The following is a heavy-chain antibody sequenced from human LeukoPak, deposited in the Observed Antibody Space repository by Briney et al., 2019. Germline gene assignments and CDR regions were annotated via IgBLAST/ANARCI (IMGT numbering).Heavy chain of an antibody. CDR1: GYTFTSYD. Sequence: ASVKVSCKASGYTFTSYDINWVRQATGQGLEWMGRIIPIFGTANYAQKFQGRVTITTDESTSTAYMELSSLRSEDTAVYYCARGVAVAVTFDYWGQGTLVTVSS. V-gene: IGHV1-69*05. CDR3: ARGVAVAVTFDY. CDR2: IIPIFGTA. J-gene: IGHJ4*02. D-gene: IGHD6-19*01.